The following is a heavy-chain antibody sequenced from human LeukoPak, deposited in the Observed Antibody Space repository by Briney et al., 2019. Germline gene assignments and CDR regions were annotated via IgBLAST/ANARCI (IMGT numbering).Heavy chain of an antibody. J-gene: IGHJ4*02. CDR1: GYTFTSYY. CDR2: INPSGGST. D-gene: IGHD3-10*01. CDR3: ARAGRYYGSGSYYPHFDC. Sequence: AASVKVSCKASGYTFTSYYMHWVRQAPGQGLEWMGIINPSGGSTSYAQKFQGRVTMTRDTSTSTVYMELSSLRSEDTAVYYCARAGRYYGSGSYYPHFDCWGQGTLVTVSS. V-gene: IGHV1-46*01.